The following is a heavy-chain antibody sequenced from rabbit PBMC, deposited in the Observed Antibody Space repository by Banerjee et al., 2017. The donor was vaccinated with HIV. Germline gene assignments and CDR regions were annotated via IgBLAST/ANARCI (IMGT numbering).Heavy chain of an antibody. J-gene: IGHJ6*01. V-gene: IGHV1S45*01. CDR1: GFTISSGYD. D-gene: IGHD2-1*01. CDR2: IGAGNGVAV. CDR3: ARSLVTNTIYDAFHL. Sequence: QEQLEESGGGLVQPEGSLALTCKASGFTISSGYDMCWVRQAPGKGLEWIACIGAGNGVAVYASWAKGRFTISKTSSTTVTLQMTSLTAADTATYFCARSLVTNTIYDAFHLWGPGTLVTVS.